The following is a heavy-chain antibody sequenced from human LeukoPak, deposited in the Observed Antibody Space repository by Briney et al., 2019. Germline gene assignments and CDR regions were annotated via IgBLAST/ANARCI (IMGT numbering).Heavy chain of an antibody. J-gene: IGHJ4*02. CDR3: AKGITILDY. Sequence: WGSLRLSCAASGCTFSSYAMSWVRHAPGKGLEWVSAISGSGGSTYYSDSVKGRFTISRDNSKNTLYLQMNSLRAEDTAVYYCAKGITILDYWGQGTLVTVSS. CDR2: ISGSGGST. V-gene: IGHV3-23*01. D-gene: IGHD3-3*01. CDR1: GCTFSSYA.